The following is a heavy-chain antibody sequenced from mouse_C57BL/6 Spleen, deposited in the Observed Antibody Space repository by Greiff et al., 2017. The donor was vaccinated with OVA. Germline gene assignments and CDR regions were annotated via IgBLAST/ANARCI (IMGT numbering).Heavy chain of an antibody. D-gene: IGHD2-1*01. CDR3: ARIYYAPYYAMDY. CDR1: GFSLTSYA. CDR2: IWTGGGT. Sequence: VKLVESGPGLVAPSQSLSITCTVSGFSLTSYAISWVRQPPGKGLEWLGVIWTGGGTNYNSALKSRLSISKDNSKSQVFLKMNSLQTDDTARYYCARIYYAPYYAMDYWGQGTSVTVSS. V-gene: IGHV2-9-1*01. J-gene: IGHJ4*01.